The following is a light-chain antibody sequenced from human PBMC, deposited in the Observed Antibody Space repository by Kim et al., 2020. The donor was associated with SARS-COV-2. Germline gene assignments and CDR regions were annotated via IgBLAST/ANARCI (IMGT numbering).Light chain of an antibody. J-gene: IGKJ5*01. CDR1: QSVTGSY. CDR3: QQHGTSPIT. V-gene: IGKV3-20*01. Sequence: SPGERATLSCRASQSVTGSYLAWYQQKPGQAPRLLIYDASRRATGIPDRFSGSGSVTDFTLTISRLEPEDFALYYCQQHGTSPITFGQGTRLEIK. CDR2: DAS.